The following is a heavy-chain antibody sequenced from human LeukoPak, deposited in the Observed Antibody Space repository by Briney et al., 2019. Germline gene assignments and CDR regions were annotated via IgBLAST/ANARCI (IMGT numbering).Heavy chain of an antibody. J-gene: IGHJ6*03. CDR2: IKDSGST. CDR3: ARGPYNWNYGRPRPPYYYYMDV. CDR1: GGPFSGFS. D-gene: IGHD1-7*01. Sequence: SETLSLTCAVYGGPFSGFSWSWIRQPPGKGLEWIGEIKDSGSTNYNPSLKRRVTISVETSKHQFSLELSSVSAADTAVYYGARGPYNWNYGRPRPPYYYYMDVWGKGTTVTVCS. V-gene: IGHV4-34*01.